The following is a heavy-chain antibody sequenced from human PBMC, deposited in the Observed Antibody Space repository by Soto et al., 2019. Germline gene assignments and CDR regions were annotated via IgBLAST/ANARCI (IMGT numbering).Heavy chain of an antibody. V-gene: IGHV5-51*01. D-gene: IGHD2-2*01. CDR3: ARRRECCSVSGCYLDDTNWVYYFTS. J-gene: IGHJ4*02. CDR1: GYNFATYW. CDR2: IYPGGSDT. Sequence: PGESLKISCKGPGYNFATYWIGRVRQIPGEGPGWRGIIYPGGSDTRYTPSFQGQVTISADKSGGASYVHWASLKASDTAMYYCARRRECCSVSGCYLDDTNWVYYFTSWGQGPLVTVSS.